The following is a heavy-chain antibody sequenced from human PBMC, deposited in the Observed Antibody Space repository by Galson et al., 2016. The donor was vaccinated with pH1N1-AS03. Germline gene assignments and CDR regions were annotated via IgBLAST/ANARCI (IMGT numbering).Heavy chain of an antibody. Sequence: SLRLSCAASGFTFSSYEMNWVRQAPGKGLEWASYISSSGNIIYYADSVKGRFTISRDNAKNSLYLQMNSLRAEDTAVYYCARVIRAQYSSSRYPGVVGLFWGQGATATVSS. CDR2: ISSSGNII. CDR1: GFTFSSYE. J-gene: IGHJ6*02. V-gene: IGHV3-48*03. CDR3: ARVIRAQYSSSRYPGVVGLF. D-gene: IGHD6-13*01.